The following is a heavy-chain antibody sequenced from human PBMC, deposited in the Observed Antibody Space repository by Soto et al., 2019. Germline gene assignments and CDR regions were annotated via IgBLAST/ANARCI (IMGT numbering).Heavy chain of an antibody. CDR3: AMEQLAIFYYYYGMDV. D-gene: IGHD6-6*01. CDR2: INPSGGST. V-gene: IGHV1-46*01. J-gene: IGHJ6*02. Sequence: QVQLVQSGAEVKKPGASVKVSCKASGYTFTSYYMHWVRQAPGQGLEWMGIINPSGGSTSYAQKFQGRVTMTRDTSTSTVYMELSSLRSEDTAVYYCAMEQLAIFYYYYGMDVRGQGTTVTVSS. CDR1: GYTFTSYY.